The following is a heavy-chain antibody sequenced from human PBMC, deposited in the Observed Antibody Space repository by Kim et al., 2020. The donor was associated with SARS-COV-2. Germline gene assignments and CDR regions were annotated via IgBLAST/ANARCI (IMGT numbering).Heavy chain of an antibody. CDR3: ARGVIAARPTPSDY. J-gene: IGHJ4*02. Sequence: SQKFQGRVTITRDTSASTAYMELSSLRSEATAVYYCARGVIAARPTPSDYWGQGTLVTVSS. V-gene: IGHV1-3*01. D-gene: IGHD6-6*01.